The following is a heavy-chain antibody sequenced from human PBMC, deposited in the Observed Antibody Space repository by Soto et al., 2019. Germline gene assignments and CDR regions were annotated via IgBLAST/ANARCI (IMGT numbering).Heavy chain of an antibody. CDR1: GFTFSSYA. J-gene: IGHJ4*02. V-gene: IGHV3-23*01. Sequence: EVQLLESGGDSVQPGGSLRLSCAASGFTFSSYAMHWVRRPPAKGLEWVSSISGSGGTAYYADCVKGRFSISRDSLVNTLSLQMNSLRAEDTAVYYCAKGRGQNWNFDYWGQGTLVTVSP. CDR2: ISGSGGTA. D-gene: IGHD1-1*01. CDR3: AKGRGQNWNFDY.